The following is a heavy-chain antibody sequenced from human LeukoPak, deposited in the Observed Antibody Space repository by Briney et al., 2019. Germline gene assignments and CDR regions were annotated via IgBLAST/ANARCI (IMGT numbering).Heavy chain of an antibody. Sequence: GGSLRLSCAASGFTFSTYGMHWVRQAPGKGLEWVSYISTSGSTVFYADSVKGRFTISRDNAKNSLYLQMNSLRAEDTAVYYCATRPNEYSNYWGQGTLVTVSS. V-gene: IGHV3-48*04. J-gene: IGHJ4*02. CDR1: GFTFSTYG. CDR3: ATRPNEYSNY. CDR2: ISTSGSTV. D-gene: IGHD6-6*01.